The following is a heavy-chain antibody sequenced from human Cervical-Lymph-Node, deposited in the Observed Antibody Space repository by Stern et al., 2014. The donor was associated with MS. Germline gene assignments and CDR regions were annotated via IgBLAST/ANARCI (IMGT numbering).Heavy chain of an antibody. D-gene: IGHD3-16*01. CDR3: ARIKGEVMIRSLGYFDL. CDR1: GGSISDYY. V-gene: IGHV4-59*08. J-gene: IGHJ2*01. Sequence: QVQLQESGPGLVKPSETLSLTCTVSGGSISDYYWNWIRQPPGKGLEWIGHVYYRGTTNYNPSLQSRVTIPVDTSKNQFPLKVTSVTAADTAIYYCARIKGEVMIRSLGYFDLWGRGTLVSVSS. CDR2: VYYRGTT.